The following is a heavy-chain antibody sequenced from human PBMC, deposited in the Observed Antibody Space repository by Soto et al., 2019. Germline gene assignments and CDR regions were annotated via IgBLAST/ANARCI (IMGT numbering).Heavy chain of an antibody. D-gene: IGHD3-22*01. J-gene: IGHJ1*01. Sequence: QVQLVQSGAEVKKPGSSVKVSCKASGCTFSNYAISWVRQAPGQGLEWMGGIIPMFDTTQYAQKFQGRVTITADESTSTAYMELSSLRCEDTDLYYCARDRTDYFGISGYYTPEDFQHWGQGSMVTVSS. CDR1: GCTFSNYA. CDR2: IIPMFDTT. CDR3: ARDRTDYFGISGYYTPEDFQH. V-gene: IGHV1-69*01.